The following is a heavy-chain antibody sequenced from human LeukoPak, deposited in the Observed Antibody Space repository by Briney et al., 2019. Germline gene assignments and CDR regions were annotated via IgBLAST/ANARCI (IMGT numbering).Heavy chain of an antibody. Sequence: PGGSLRLSCAASGFTFSSYWMHWIRQAPGKGLVWVSRIHSDGTGTSYADSVRGRFTISRDNAKNTLYLQMNSLRAEDTAVYYCARDQGSFDYWGQGTLVTVSS. CDR2: IHSDGTGT. CDR3: ARDQGSFDY. J-gene: IGHJ4*02. V-gene: IGHV3-74*01. CDR1: GFTFSSYW.